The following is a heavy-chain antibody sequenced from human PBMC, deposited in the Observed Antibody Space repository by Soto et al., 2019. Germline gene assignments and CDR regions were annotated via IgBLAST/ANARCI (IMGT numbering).Heavy chain of an antibody. V-gene: IGHV1-2*02. J-gene: IGHJ4*02. CDR2: INPNTGAT. CDR1: GYTFTAYY. D-gene: IGHD6-19*01. Sequence: EASVKVSCKASGYTFTAYYMHWLRQAPGQGLEWMGWINPNTGATNSAQRFQGRVTLTWDTSISTAYMDVSSLRSDDTAVYSCARELQVTGSRSFDLWGQGILVTVSS. CDR3: ARELQVTGSRSFDL.